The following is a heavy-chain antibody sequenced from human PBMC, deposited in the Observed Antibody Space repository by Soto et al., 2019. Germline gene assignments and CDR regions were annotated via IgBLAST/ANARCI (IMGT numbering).Heavy chain of an antibody. D-gene: IGHD4-17*01. Sequence: QVQLQESGPGLVKPSETLSLXXNXSGGSISSYYWSWLRQPPGKGLEWIGYMFYTGGTDYNPSLKSRVTISIDTSKNQVSLELDSVTAADTAVYYCATRTSVTTWVAFDVWGQGTLVTVSS. CDR3: ATRTSVTTWVAFDV. CDR1: GGSISSYY. J-gene: IGHJ3*01. CDR2: MFYTGGT. V-gene: IGHV4-59*01.